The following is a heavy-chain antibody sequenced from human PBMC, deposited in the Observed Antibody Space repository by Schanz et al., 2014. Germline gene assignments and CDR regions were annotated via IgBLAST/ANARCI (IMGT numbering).Heavy chain of an antibody. J-gene: IGHJ4*02. CDR3: ARDQSPYTNSSDVRYFDY. D-gene: IGHD6-6*01. CDR2: ISPYNGNT. V-gene: IGHV1-18*01. Sequence: QVQLVQSGAEVKKPGASVKVSCKASGYTFTSYGISWVRQAPGQGLEWMGWISPYNGNTNYAQKFQGWVTMTRDTSTSTAYMDLRSLRSDDTAVYYCARDQSPYTNSSDVRYFDYWGQGSLVTVSS. CDR1: GYTFTSYG.